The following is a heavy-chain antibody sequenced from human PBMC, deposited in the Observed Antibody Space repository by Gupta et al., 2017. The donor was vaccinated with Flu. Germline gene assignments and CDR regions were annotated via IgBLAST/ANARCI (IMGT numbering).Heavy chain of an antibody. CDR2: IYWNDDK. V-gene: IGHV2-5*01. D-gene: IGHD3-3*01. J-gene: IGHJ4*02. Sequence: QITLKESGPTLVKPTKTLTLTCTFSGFSLSTSGLVLGWIRQPPGKALEWLALIYWNDDKRYSPSLKSRITITKDTSKNQVVLTMTNMDPVDTATYYCEHARNYDFWSGYAKKSTGGFDYWGQGTLVTVSS. CDR3: EHARNYDFWSGYAKKSTGGFDY. CDR1: GFSLSTSGLV.